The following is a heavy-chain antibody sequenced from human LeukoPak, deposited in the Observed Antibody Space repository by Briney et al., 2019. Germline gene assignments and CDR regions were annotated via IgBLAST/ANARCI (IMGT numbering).Heavy chain of an antibody. CDR3: ARIFDRDV. CDR2: IHATGST. CDR1: GGSTTNSY. Sequence: PSETLSLTCTVSGGSTTNSYWSWIRHSAGTGMEWIGRIHATGSTNYNPSLTNRVSMSLDMPTNQFSLTLSAVTVADTATYYCARIFDRDVWGQGTLVTVSP. D-gene: IGHD3-9*01. V-gene: IGHV4-4*07. J-gene: IGHJ3*01.